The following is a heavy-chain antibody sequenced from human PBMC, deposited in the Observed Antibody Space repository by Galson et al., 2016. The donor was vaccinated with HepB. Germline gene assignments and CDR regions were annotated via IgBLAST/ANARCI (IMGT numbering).Heavy chain of an antibody. D-gene: IGHD2-2*01. Sequence: SVKVSCKASGYTFTTYGISWVRQAPGQGLEWMGWISAYNGNTNYAQKLQGRVTMTTDTSTSTAYMELRSLRSDDTAVYYCARDPRKIRYQLLEIYYYYYAMDGWGQGTTGTASS. V-gene: IGHV1-18*01. CDR3: ARDPRKIRYQLLEIYYYYYAMDG. CDR2: ISAYNGNT. CDR1: GYTFTTYG. J-gene: IGHJ6*02.